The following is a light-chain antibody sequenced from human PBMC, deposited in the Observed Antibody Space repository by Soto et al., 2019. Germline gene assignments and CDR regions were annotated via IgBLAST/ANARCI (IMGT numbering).Light chain of an antibody. Sequence: IQLPPSTSSVSASVGDRVTITCRASRDIGDRLAWFRHKPGKAPQLLIQTASTLVRETPSRFSGSGSGTDFTLTISSLQPEDFSTYYCQQIDSLPLVFGPGTKVDN. CDR2: TAS. V-gene: IGKV1-12*01. CDR3: QQIDSLPLV. CDR1: RDIGDR. J-gene: IGKJ3*01.